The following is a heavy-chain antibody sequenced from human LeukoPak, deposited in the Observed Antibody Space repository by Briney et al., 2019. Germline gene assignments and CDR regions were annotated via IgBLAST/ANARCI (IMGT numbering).Heavy chain of an antibody. CDR2: IWYDGSNK. D-gene: IGHD6-25*01. J-gene: IGHJ2*01. V-gene: IGHV3-33*08. CDR3: ARDSSVGYFDL. CDR1: GFTFSSYA. Sequence: GGSLRLSCAASGFTFSSYAMSWVRQAPGKGLEWVAVIWYDGSNKYYADSVKGRFTISRDNSKNTLYLQMNSLRAEDTAVYYCARDSSVGYFDLWGRGTLVTVSS.